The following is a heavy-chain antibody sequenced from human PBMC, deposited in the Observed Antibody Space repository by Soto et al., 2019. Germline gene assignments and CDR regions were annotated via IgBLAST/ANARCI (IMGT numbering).Heavy chain of an antibody. CDR2: ISGSGGST. V-gene: IGHV3-23*01. J-gene: IGHJ4*02. CDR3: AKDPLIDY. Sequence: PGGSLRLSCAASGFTXXXXAMSWVRQAPGKGLEWVSAISGSGGSTYYADSVKGRFTISRDNSKNTLYLQMNSLRAEDTAVYYCAKDPLIDYWGQGTLVTVSS. CDR1: GFTXXXXA.